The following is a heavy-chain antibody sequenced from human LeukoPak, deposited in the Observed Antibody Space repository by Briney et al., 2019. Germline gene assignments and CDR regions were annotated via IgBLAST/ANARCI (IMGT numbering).Heavy chain of an antibody. CDR3: AGGRHDFLH. Sequence: PGGSLRLSCAASGFVFSTYWMTWVRQAPGKGLEWVANINLDGTEEHYVDSSLKGRFTISRDNAKNSLYLQMTSLRVEDTAVYYCAGGRHDFLHWGQGTLVTVSS. V-gene: IGHV3-7*01. J-gene: IGHJ4*02. CDR2: INLDGTEE. CDR1: GFVFSTYW. D-gene: IGHD3/OR15-3a*01.